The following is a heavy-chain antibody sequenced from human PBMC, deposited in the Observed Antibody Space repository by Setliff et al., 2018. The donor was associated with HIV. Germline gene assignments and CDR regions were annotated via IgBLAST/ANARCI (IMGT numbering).Heavy chain of an antibody. V-gene: IGHV4-59*01. CDR2: IYYSGST. CDR1: NGSISNYY. D-gene: IGHD6-6*01. J-gene: IGHJ3*02. CDR3: ARDASISSPYDAFDI. Sequence: SETLSLTCTVSNGSISNYYWTWIRQPPGKGLEFIGYIYYSGSTNYNPSLNSRVTISRDNSKNTLYLQMGSLRAEDMAVYYCARDASISSPYDAFDIWGQGTMVTVSS.